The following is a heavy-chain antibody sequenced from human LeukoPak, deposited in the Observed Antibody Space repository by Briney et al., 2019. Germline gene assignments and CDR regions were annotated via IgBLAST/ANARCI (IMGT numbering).Heavy chain of an antibody. CDR1: EFTFINYS. J-gene: IGHJ6*02. CDR2: ISMSSSSI. Sequence: GGSLRLSCVTSEFTFINYSFNWVRQAPGKGLEWISYISMSSSSIYYADSVRGRFTISRDDGKKSLSLQMDSLGDDDTAVYFCARGAAYTDSWRGPIYAMDLWGQGTTVIVSS. D-gene: IGHD3-3*01. CDR3: ARGAAYTDSWRGPIYAMDL. V-gene: IGHV3-48*02.